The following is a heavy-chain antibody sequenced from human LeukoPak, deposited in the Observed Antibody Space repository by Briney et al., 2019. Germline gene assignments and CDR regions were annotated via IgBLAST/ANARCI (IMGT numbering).Heavy chain of an antibody. D-gene: IGHD3-10*01. CDR2: IYYKGTT. V-gene: IGHV4-59*08. J-gene: IGHJ4*02. Sequence: SETLSLTCTVSGGSMNSYYWSWIRQPPGKGLEWIGYIYYKGTTNYNPSLNSRVTISVDTSSNQFSLKLSSVTAADTAVYYCARVRGFGELLSFDYWGQGTLVTVSS. CDR1: GGSMNSYY. CDR3: ARVRGFGELLSFDY.